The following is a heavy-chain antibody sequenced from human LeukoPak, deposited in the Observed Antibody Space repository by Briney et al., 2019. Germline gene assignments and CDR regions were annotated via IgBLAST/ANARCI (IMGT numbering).Heavy chain of an antibody. D-gene: IGHD3-3*01. CDR1: GGSISSSRYY. Sequence: PSETLSLTCTVSGGSISSSRYYWGWIRQPPGKGLEWIGSIYYSGSTYYNPSPKSRVTISVDTSKNQFSLKLSSVTAADTAVYYCARLNYDFNNWFDPWGQGTLVTVSS. V-gene: IGHV4-39*01. CDR2: IYYSGST. CDR3: ARLNYDFNNWFDP. J-gene: IGHJ5*02.